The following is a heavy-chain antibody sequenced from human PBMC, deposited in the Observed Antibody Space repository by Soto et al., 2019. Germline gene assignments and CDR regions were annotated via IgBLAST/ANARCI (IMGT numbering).Heavy chain of an antibody. CDR1: GYIFTSYY. V-gene: IGHV1-46*01. CDR2: INPSGGTT. CDR3: ARMVGRAFDF. Sequence: GASVKVSCKASGYIFTSYYIHWMRQAPGQGLEWMGIINPSGGTTTYAQKFQGRVTMTRDTSTSTVYMELSSLRIDDTAIYYCARMVGRAFDFWGQGTMVTVSS. J-gene: IGHJ3*01. D-gene: IGHD1-26*01.